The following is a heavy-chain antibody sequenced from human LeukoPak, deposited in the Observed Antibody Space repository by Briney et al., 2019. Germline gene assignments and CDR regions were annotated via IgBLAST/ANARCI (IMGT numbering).Heavy chain of an antibody. CDR2: IIPILGIA. CDR1: GGTFNNYA. Sequence: PVKVSCKASGGTFNNYAFSWVRQAPGQGLEWMGRIIPILGIANYAQKFQGRVTITADKSTSTAYMELSSLGSEDTAVYYCARDSVLGCGGDCYTHCDYWGQGTLVTVSS. J-gene: IGHJ4*02. CDR3: ARDSVLGCGGDCYTHCDY. V-gene: IGHV1-69*04. D-gene: IGHD2-21*02.